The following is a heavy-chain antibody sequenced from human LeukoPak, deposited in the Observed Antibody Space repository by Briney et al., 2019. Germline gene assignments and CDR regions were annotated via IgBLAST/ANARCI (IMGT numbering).Heavy chain of an antibody. V-gene: IGHV1-69*13. CDR3: ASYYGSGSYGPRYYYYYMDV. D-gene: IGHD3-10*01. Sequence: SVKVSCKASGGTFGSYAISWVRQAPGQGLEWMGGVIPIFGTANYAQKFQGRVTITADESTSTAYMELSSLRSEDTAVYYCASYYGSGSYGPRYYYYYMDVWGKGTTVTISS. CDR2: VIPIFGTA. CDR1: GGTFGSYA. J-gene: IGHJ6*03.